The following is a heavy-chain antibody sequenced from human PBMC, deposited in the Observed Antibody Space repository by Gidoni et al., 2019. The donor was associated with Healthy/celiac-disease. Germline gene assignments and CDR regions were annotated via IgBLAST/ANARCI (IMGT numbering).Heavy chain of an antibody. D-gene: IGHD3-16*02. Sequence: EVQLVEPGGGLVKPGGSVRLYWAASGFTFSSYSMHWLRQAPGKGLECVSSIISSSSDIFYADSVKGRFTISRDNAKNSLYLQMNSLRAEDTAVYYCARAYDYVWGSYRYTAGLDYFDYWCQGTLVTVSS. CDR2: IISSSSDI. J-gene: IGHJ4*02. CDR1: GFTFSSYS. CDR3: ARAYDYVWGSYRYTAGLDYFDY. V-gene: IGHV3-21*01.